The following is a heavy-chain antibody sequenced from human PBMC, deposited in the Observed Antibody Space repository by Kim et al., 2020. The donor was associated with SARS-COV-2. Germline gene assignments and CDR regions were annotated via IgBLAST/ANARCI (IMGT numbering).Heavy chain of an antibody. J-gene: IGHJ6*02. Sequence: GGSLRLSCAASGFTFSSYWMHWVRQAPGKGLVWVSRINSDGSSTSYADSVKGRFTISRDNAKNTLYLQMNSLRAEDTAVYYCARVEYSSGWYSSYYYGMDVWGQGTTVTVSS. CDR3: ARVEYSSGWYSSYYYGMDV. CDR2: INSDGSST. CDR1: GFTFSSYW. D-gene: IGHD6-19*01. V-gene: IGHV3-74*01.